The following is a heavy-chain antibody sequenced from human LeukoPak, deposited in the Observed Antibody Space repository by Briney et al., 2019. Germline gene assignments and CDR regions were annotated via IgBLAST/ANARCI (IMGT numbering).Heavy chain of an antibody. CDR3: ARGLRYSSGWYAYAFDI. Sequence: GASVKVSCKASGYTFTSYDINWVRLATGQGLEWMGWMNPNSGNTGYAQKFQGRVTITRNTSTSTAYMELSSLRSEDTAVYYCARGLRYSSGWYAYAFDIWGQGTMVTVSS. D-gene: IGHD6-19*01. V-gene: IGHV1-8*03. CDR2: MNPNSGNT. CDR1: GYTFTSYD. J-gene: IGHJ3*02.